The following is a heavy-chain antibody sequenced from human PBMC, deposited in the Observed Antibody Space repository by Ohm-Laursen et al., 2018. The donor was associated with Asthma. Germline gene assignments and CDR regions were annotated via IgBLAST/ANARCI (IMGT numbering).Heavy chain of an antibody. J-gene: IGHJ4*02. CDR3: ARGRGFGYGIDY. Sequence: GTLFLTCTVSGASVSSGGHYWSWIRQPPGKGLEWIGHVFYSGSTLYNPSLMSRVTISEDTSKNQFSLTLSSVTAADTAIYYCARGRGFGYGIDYWGQGTLVTISS. D-gene: IGHD5-18*01. V-gene: IGHV4-61*08. CDR1: GASVSSGGHY. CDR2: VFYSGST.